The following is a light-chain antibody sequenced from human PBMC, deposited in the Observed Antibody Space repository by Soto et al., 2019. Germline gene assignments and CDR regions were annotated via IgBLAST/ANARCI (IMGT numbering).Light chain of an antibody. CDR2: GAS. CDR3: QQYDSSPQT. CDR1: QSVSTRS. Sequence: EIVLTQSPGTLSLSPGERATLSCRASQSVSTRSLAWYQQKPGQAPRLLISGASSRAADIPDRFSGSGSGTDFTLTINRLEPEDFAVYYCQQYDSSPQTFGQGTKVE. J-gene: IGKJ1*01. V-gene: IGKV3-20*01.